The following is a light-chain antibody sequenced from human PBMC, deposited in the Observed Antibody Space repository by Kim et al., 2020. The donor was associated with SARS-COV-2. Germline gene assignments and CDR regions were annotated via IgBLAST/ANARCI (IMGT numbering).Light chain of an antibody. CDR1: RSNIGNNP. CDR2: DND. V-gene: IGLV1-51*01. J-gene: IGLJ3*02. Sequence: SVLTQPPSVSAAPGQKVTISCSGSRSNIGNNPVSWYQQFPGTAPRLITYDNDKRPSGIPDRFSSSKSGTSATLGITGLRTGDEADYYCATWDSSLSVGVFGGGTRSPS. CDR3: ATWDSSLSVGV.